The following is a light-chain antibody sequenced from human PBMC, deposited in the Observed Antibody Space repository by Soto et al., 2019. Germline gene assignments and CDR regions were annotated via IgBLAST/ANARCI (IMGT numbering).Light chain of an antibody. CDR3: QQYYSTPRT. CDR1: QSVVYSSNNKNY. CDR2: WAS. Sequence: DIVMTQSPDSLAVSLGERATINCKSSQSVVYSSNNKNYLAWYQQKPGQPPKLLIYWASTRESGVPDRFSGSGSGTDFTITISSLQAEDVAVYYCQQYYSTPRTFGQGTKVEIK. J-gene: IGKJ1*01. V-gene: IGKV4-1*01.